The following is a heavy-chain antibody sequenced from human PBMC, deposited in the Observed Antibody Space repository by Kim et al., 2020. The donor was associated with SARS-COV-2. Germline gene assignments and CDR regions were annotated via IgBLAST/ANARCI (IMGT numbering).Heavy chain of an antibody. CDR2: IWYDGSNK. CDR1: GFTFSSYG. Sequence: GGSLRLSCAASGFTFSSYGMHWVRQAPGKGLEWVAVIWYDGSNKYYADSVKGRFTISRDNSKNTLYLQLNSLRAEDTAVYYCARADYGDYPDPFDYWGQGTLVTVPS. CDR3: ARADYGDYPDPFDY. V-gene: IGHV3-33*08. J-gene: IGHJ4*02. D-gene: IGHD4-17*01.